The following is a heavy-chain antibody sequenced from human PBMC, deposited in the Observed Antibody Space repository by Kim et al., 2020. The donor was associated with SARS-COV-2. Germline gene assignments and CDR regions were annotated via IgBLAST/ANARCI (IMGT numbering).Heavy chain of an antibody. CDR2: ISYDGSNK. CDR1: GFTFSSYG. CDR3: AKGTRATIWMFDY. J-gene: IGHJ4*02. V-gene: IGHV3-30*18. Sequence: GGSLRLSCAASGFTFSSYGMHWVRQAPGKGLEWVAVISYDGSNKYYADSVKGRFTISRDNSKNTLYLQMNSLRAEDTAVYYCAKGTRATIWMFDYWGQGTLVTVSS. D-gene: IGHD5-12*01.